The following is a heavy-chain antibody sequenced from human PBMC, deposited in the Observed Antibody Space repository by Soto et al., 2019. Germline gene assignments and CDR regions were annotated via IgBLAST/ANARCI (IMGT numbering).Heavy chain of an antibody. D-gene: IGHD1-1*01. CDR3: ARDLAWKRGKVGRYYYGMDV. V-gene: IGHV3-11*06. J-gene: IGHJ6*02. CDR2: ISTRSTYT. Sequence: PGGSLRLSCAASGFTVSSTYLTWVRQAPGKGLEWVSYISTRSTYTNYADSVKGRFTISRDNTKNSLYLQMDSLRVEDTAVYYCARDLAWKRGKVGRYYYGMDVWGQGTTVTVYS. CDR1: GFTVSSTY.